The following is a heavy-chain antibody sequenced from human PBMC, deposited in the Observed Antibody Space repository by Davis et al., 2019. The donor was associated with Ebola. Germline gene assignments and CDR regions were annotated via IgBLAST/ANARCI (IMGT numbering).Heavy chain of an antibody. D-gene: IGHD5-24*01. J-gene: IGHJ3*02. CDR1: GGTFSSKA. CDR2: INPSGGST. Sequence: ASVKVSCKASGGTFSSKAVNWVRQAPGQGLEWMGIINPSGGSTSYAQKFQGRVTMTRDTSTSTVYMELSSLRSEDTAVYYCARERRDGYNYYAFDIWGQGTMVTVSS. V-gene: IGHV1-46*01. CDR3: ARERRDGYNYYAFDI.